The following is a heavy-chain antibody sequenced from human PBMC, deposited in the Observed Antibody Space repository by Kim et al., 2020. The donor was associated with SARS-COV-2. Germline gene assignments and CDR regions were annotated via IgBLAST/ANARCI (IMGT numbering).Heavy chain of an antibody. Sequence: PETLSLTCAVSGGSISSDKWWSWVRQPPGKGLEWIGEMNPDGRANFNPSLKSRATISIDRSKNNFSLRLSSVTAADTAVYYCMKGGGSVAYGDCWGQGTLVTVSS. CDR3: MKGGGSVAYGDC. V-gene: IGHV4-4*03. CDR1: GGSISSDKW. CDR2: MNPDGRA. D-gene: IGHD3-10*01. J-gene: IGHJ4*02.